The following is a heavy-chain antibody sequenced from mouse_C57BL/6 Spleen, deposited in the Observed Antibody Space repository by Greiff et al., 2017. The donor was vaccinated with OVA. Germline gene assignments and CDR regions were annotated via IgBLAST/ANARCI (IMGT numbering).Heavy chain of an antibody. D-gene: IGHD2-4*01. V-gene: IGHV5-17*01. CDR1: GFTFSDYG. J-gene: IGHJ4*01. Sequence: EVMLVESGGGLVKPGGSLKLSCAASGFTFSDYGMHWVRQAPEKGLEWVAYISSGSSTIYYADTVKGRFTISRDNAKNTLFRQMTSLRSADTAMYYCDRPGYYDDDYYAMDYWGQGTSVTVSS. CDR3: DRPGYYDDDYYAMDY. CDR2: ISSGSSTI.